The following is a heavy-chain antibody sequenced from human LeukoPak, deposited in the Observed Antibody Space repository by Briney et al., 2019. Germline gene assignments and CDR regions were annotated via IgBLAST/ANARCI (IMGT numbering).Heavy chain of an antibody. Sequence: GGSLRLSCAASGFTFSSSWMGWARQDPGKGLEWVANIKEDGSWKHYAVSVQGRFTISRDNAKNSLYLQMNSLRAEDTAVYYCARDRGWYHADSWGQGTLVTVSS. D-gene: IGHD6-19*01. CDR3: ARDRGWYHADS. CDR2: IKEDGSWK. V-gene: IGHV3-7*01. J-gene: IGHJ4*02. CDR1: GFTFSSSW.